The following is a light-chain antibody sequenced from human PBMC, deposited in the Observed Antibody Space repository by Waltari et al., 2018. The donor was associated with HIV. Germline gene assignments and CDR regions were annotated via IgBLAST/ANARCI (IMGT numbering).Light chain of an antibody. CDR1: TGAVTRGHC. V-gene: IGLV7-46*01. CDR3: LLSFNGVVV. J-gene: IGLJ2*01. Sequence: QAVVTQEPSLTVSPGGTVTLTCASSTGAVTRGHCPYWFQRRPGQAPKTLIYDTTKRHSWTPARFSGSLLGCKAALTLSGAQFEDEADYFCLLSFNGVVVFGGGTTLTVL. CDR2: DTT.